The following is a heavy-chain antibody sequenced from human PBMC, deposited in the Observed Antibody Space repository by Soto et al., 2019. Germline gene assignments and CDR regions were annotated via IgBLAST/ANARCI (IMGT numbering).Heavy chain of an antibody. V-gene: IGHV3-30-3*01. CDR1: GFTFSSYA. D-gene: IGHD6-19*01. J-gene: IGHJ4*02. CDR3: ARFPAVAATPRFDY. Sequence: GGSLRLSCAASGFTFSSYAMHWVRQAPGKGLEWVAVISYDGSNKYYADSVNGRFTISRDNSKNTLYLQMTSLRAEDTAVYYRARFPAVAATPRFDYWGQGTLVTVSS. CDR2: ISYDGSNK.